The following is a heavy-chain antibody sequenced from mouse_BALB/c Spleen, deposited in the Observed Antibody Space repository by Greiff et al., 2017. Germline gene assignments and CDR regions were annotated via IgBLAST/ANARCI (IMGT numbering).Heavy chain of an antibody. CDR2: IWAGGST. V-gene: IGHV2-9*02. Sequence: VQVVESGPGLVAPSQSLSITCTVSGFSLTSYGVHWVRQPPGKGLEWLGVIWAGGSTNYNSALMSRLSISKDNSKSQVFLKMNSLQTDDTAMYYCATYDYDGGPFAYWGQGTLVTVSA. D-gene: IGHD2-4*01. CDR3: ATYDYDGGPFAY. J-gene: IGHJ3*01. CDR1: GFSLTSYG.